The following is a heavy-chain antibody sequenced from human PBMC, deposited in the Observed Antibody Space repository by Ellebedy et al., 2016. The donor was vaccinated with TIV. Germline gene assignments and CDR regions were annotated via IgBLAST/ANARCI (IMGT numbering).Heavy chain of an antibody. V-gene: IGHV1-2*02. J-gene: IGHJ4*02. Sequence: ASVKVSCKASGYTFSAYYIHWVRQAPGQGLEWMGWINPNRGGTNYAEKFHGRVTMTTDTSITTAYMELSSLRSEDTAVYYCARHSGYHIRGNYFDYWGQGTLVTVSS. CDR1: GYTFSAYY. CDR3: ARHSGYHIRGNYFDY. D-gene: IGHD5-12*01. CDR2: INPNRGGT.